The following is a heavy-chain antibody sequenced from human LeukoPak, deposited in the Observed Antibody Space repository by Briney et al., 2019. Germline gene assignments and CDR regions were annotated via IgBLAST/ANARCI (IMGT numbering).Heavy chain of an antibody. Sequence: GGSLRLSCAASGFTFSRYWMSWVRQAPGKGREWVANIKQDGSEKYYVDSVKGRFTISRDNAKNSLYLQMNSLRAEDTAVYYCATDHDYGDYHLDYWGQGTLVTVSS. D-gene: IGHD4-17*01. CDR2: IKQDGSEK. CDR1: GFTFSRYW. V-gene: IGHV3-7*01. J-gene: IGHJ4*02. CDR3: ATDHDYGDYHLDY.